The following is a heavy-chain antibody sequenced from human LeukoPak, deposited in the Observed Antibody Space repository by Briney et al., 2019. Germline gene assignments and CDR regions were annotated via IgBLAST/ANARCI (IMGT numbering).Heavy chain of an antibody. CDR2: ISTSSSYI. J-gene: IGHJ5*02. D-gene: IGHD2-2*01. CDR3: APSTGVHVDP. Sequence: GGSLRLSCAASGFTFSSYSMNWVRQAPGKGLEWVSSISTSSSYIYYADSVKGRFTTSRDNAKNSLYLQMNSLRAEDTAVYYCAPSTGVHVDPWGQGTLVTVSS. V-gene: IGHV3-21*01. CDR1: GFTFSSYS.